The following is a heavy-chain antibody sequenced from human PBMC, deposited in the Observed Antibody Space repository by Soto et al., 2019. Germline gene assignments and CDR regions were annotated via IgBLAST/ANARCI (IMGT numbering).Heavy chain of an antibody. J-gene: IGHJ4*02. V-gene: IGHV3-74*01. D-gene: IGHD6-19*01. CDR2: VNTDESRT. Sequence: GGFLRLSCGASGFTFSSYWMHWVRQAPGKGLVWVSRVNTDESRTSYADSVKGRFTISRDNAKNTLYLQMNSLRAEDTAVYYCARVLNGQWYFDYWGQGTQVTVSS. CDR3: ARVLNGQWYFDY. CDR1: GFTFSSYW.